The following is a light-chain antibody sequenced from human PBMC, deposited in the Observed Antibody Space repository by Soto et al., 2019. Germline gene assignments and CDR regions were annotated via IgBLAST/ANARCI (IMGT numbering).Light chain of an antibody. Sequence: DIQMTQSPSTLSASVEDRATISCRASQSISSWLAWYQQKPGKAPKLLIYKASSLESGVPSRFSGSGSGTEFTLTISSLQPDDFATYYCQQYNSYPITFGQGTRLEIK. CDR3: QQYNSYPIT. CDR1: QSISSW. V-gene: IGKV1-5*03. CDR2: KAS. J-gene: IGKJ5*01.